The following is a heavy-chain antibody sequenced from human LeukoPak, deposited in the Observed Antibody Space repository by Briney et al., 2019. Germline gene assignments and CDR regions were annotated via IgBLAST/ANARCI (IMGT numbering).Heavy chain of an antibody. Sequence: GGSLRLSCAASGFTFSSYWMHWVRQAPGKGLVWVSRVNSDGSSTSYADSVKGRFTISRDNAKNTLYLQMNSLRAEDTAVYYCARDKQWELLDAFDIWGQGTMVTVSS. CDR3: ARDKQWELLDAFDI. V-gene: IGHV3-74*01. J-gene: IGHJ3*02. CDR2: VNSDGSST. D-gene: IGHD1-26*01. CDR1: GFTFSSYW.